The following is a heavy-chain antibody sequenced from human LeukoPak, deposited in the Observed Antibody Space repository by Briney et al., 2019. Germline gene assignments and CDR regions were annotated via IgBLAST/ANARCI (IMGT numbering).Heavy chain of an antibody. CDR1: GYSFTSYW. D-gene: IGHD3-10*01. CDR3: ARSSNDYYGSGSYYKFDY. V-gene: IGHV5-10-1*01. Sequence: GESLMISCKGSGYSFTSYWISWVRQMPGKGLEWMGRIDPSDSYTNYSPSFQSHVTISADKSISTAYLQWSSLKASDTAMYYCARSSNDYYGSGSYYKFDYWGQGTLVTVSS. J-gene: IGHJ4*02. CDR2: IDPSDSYT.